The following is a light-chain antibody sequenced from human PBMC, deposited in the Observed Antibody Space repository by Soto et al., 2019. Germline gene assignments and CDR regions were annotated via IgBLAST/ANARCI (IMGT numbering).Light chain of an antibody. CDR2: LEGSGSY. V-gene: IGLV4-60*03. CDR1: SGHSSYI. Sequence: QPVLTQSSSASASLGSSVKLTCTLSSGHSSYIIAWHQQQPGKAPRYLMKLEGSGSYNKGSGVPDRLSGSSSGADRYLTMSNLQSEDEADYYCETWDSNIRVFGGGTKLTVL. J-gene: IGLJ2*01. CDR3: ETWDSNIRV.